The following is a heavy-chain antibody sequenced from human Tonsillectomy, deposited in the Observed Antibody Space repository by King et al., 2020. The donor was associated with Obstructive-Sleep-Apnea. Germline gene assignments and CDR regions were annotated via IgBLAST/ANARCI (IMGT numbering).Heavy chain of an antibody. Sequence: VQLVESGGGLVQPGGSLRLSCAASGFTFSSYWMSWVRQAPGKGLEWVANIKQDGSEKYYVDSVKGRFTISRDNAKNSLYLQMNSLRAEDTAVYYCARIAPFGSSSGWTYYFDYWGQGTLVTVSS. D-gene: IGHD6-19*01. V-gene: IGHV3-7*01. CDR1: GFTFSSYW. CDR2: IKQDGSEK. J-gene: IGHJ4*02. CDR3: ARIAPFGSSSGWTYYFDY.